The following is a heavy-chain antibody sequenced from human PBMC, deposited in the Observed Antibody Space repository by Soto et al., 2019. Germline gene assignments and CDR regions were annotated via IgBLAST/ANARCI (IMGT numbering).Heavy chain of an antibody. D-gene: IGHD3-3*01. Sequence: GGSLRLSCAASVFTFSSYGMHWVRQAPGKGLEWVAVIWYDGSNKYYADSVKGRFTISRDNSKNTLYLQMNSLRAEDTAVYYCARDLYDFWSGPAPYYYYGMDVWGQGTTVTVSS. J-gene: IGHJ6*02. V-gene: IGHV3-33*01. CDR2: IWYDGSNK. CDR3: ARDLYDFWSGPAPYYYYGMDV. CDR1: VFTFSSYG.